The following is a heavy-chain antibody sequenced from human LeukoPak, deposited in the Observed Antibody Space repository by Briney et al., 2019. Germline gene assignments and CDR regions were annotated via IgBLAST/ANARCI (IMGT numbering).Heavy chain of an antibody. J-gene: IGHJ5*02. CDR2: TYYMSKWNN. D-gene: IGHD5-18*01. CDR1: GDSVSTNNAA. V-gene: IGHV6-1*01. CDR3: ARGKYTFGAYWFDP. Sequence: SQTLSLTCAISGDSVSTNNAAWNWIRLSPSRGLEWLGRTYYMSKWNNDYAVSVKSRITINPDTSKNQFSLQLNSVTPEDTAVYYCARGKYTFGAYWFDPWGQEILVTASS.